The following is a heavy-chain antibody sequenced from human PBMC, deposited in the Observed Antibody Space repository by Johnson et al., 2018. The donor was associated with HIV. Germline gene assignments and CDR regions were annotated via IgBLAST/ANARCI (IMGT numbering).Heavy chain of an antibody. CDR3: ARDPEIAARADAFDS. V-gene: IGHV3-7*05. D-gene: IGHD6-6*01. CDR2: IKQDGSEK. Sequence: VQLVESGGALVQPGGSLRLSCAASGFTFSNYWMSWVRQAPGKGLEWVANIKQDGSEKYYVDSVKGRFTISRDNAKNSLYLQMNSLRAEDTAVDYCARDPEIAARADAFDSWGQGTRVTVSS. CDR1: GFTFSNYW. J-gene: IGHJ3*02.